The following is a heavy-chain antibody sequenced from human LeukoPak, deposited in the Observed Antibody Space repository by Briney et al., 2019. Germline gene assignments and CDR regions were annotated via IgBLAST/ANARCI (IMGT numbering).Heavy chain of an antibody. CDR1: GFTFSSYA. CDR2: ISYDGSNK. V-gene: IGHV3-30-3*01. D-gene: IGHD2-15*01. CDR3: ASNVVVVAKSYYYYGMDV. Sequence: GGSLRLSCAASGFTFSSYAMHWVRQAPGKGLEWVAVISYDGSNKYYADSVKGRFTISRDNSKNTLYLQMNSLRAEDTAVYYCASNVVVVAKSYYYYGMDVWDQGTTVTVSS. J-gene: IGHJ6*02.